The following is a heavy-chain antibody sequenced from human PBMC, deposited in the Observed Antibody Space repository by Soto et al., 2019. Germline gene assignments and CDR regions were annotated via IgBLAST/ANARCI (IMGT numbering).Heavy chain of an antibody. J-gene: IGHJ6*02. CDR2: TYYRSKWYN. V-gene: IGHV6-1*01. D-gene: IGHD1-26*01. CDR1: GDSVSCNSAA. Sequence: SQTLSLTCAISGDSVSCNSAAWNWIRQSPSRGLEWLGRTYYRSKWYNDYAVSVKSRITINPDTSKNQFSLQLNSVTPEDTAVYYCARDVRRVGATPSSCCCMVVFGHGTTVTVSS. CDR3: ARDVRRVGATPSSCCCMVV.